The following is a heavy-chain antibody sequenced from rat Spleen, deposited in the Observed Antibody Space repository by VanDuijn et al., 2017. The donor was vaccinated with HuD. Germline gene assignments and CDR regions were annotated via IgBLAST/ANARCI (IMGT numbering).Heavy chain of an antibody. D-gene: IGHD1-9*01. CDR2: IWGNGSP. CDR3: ARAHTTGIRDWLAY. V-gene: IGHV2-13*01. CDR1: GFSLTGYD. Sequence: ESGPGLVQPSQTLSLTCTVSGFSLTGYDIHWVRQPPGKGLEWMGVIWGNGSPNYNSALKSRLSISRDTSKSQVFLKMNSLQTEDTATYYCARAHTTGIRDWLAYWGQGTLVTVSS. J-gene: IGHJ3*01.